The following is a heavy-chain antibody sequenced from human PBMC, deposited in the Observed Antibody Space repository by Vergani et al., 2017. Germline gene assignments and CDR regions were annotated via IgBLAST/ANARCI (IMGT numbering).Heavy chain of an antibody. J-gene: IGHJ4*02. D-gene: IGHD6-13*01. CDR2: IYYSGST. CDR1: GGSISSYY. V-gene: IGHV4-59*01. Sequence: QVQLQESGPGLVKPSETLSLTCTVSGGSISSYYWSWIRQPPGKGLEWIGYIYYSGSTNYNPSLKSRVTIAVDTSKNQFSLKLSSVTAAATAVYYCARGGSSSWYCDYWGQGTLVTVSS. CDR3: ARGGSSSWYCDY.